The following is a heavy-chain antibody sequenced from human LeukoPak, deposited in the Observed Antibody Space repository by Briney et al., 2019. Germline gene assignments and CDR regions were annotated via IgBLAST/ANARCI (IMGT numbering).Heavy chain of an antibody. V-gene: IGHV4-39*01. CDR2: IYYSGST. D-gene: IGHD2-2*01. CDR3: ARASIIVVVPAARGPFDY. Sequence: SETLSLTCTVSGGSISSSSYYWGWIRQPPGKVLEWIGSIYYSGSTYYNPSLKSRVTISVDTSKNQFSLKLSSVTAADTAVYYCARASIIVVVPAARGPFDYWGQGTLVTVSS. CDR1: GGSISSSSYY. J-gene: IGHJ4*02.